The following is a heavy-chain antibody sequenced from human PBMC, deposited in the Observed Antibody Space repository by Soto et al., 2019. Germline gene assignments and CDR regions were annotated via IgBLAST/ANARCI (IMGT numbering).Heavy chain of an antibody. Sequence: GASVNVSCKASGYTFTSYAMHWVRQAPGQRLEWMGWINAGNGNTKYSQKFQGRVTITRDTSASTAYMELSSLRSEDTAVYYCARFSQNLAAAGTRSFDYWGQGTLVTVSS. CDR3: ARFSQNLAAAGTRSFDY. CDR2: INAGNGNT. V-gene: IGHV1-3*01. CDR1: GYTFTSYA. J-gene: IGHJ4*02. D-gene: IGHD6-13*01.